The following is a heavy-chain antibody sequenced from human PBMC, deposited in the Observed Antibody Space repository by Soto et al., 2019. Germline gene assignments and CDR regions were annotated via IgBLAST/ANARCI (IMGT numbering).Heavy chain of an antibody. V-gene: IGHV1-2*02. CDR1: GYTFSDYY. Sequence: QVQLVQSGAEVKKPGASVKVSCKASGYTFSDYYMHWVRQAPGQGLEWMGWINANSGGTTYAPKFQGRVTMTRDTSISTAYMELSRLRSDDTAIYFCARSPLAGPGSTLGWLDPWGQGTLVTVSS. D-gene: IGHD6-13*01. J-gene: IGHJ5*02. CDR3: ARSPLAGPGSTLGWLDP. CDR2: INANSGGT.